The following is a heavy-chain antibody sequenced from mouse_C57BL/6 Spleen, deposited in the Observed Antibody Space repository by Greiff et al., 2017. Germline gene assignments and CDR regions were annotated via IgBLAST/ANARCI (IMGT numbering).Heavy chain of an antibody. Sequence: VQLQQSGAELVRPGASVTLSCKASGYKFNDYEMHWVKQTPVQGLEWIGAIDPETGGTAYNQKFKGKAILTADKSSSTAYMELRSLTSEASAVYSVTRSAGSSGGSMDYWGQGTSVTVSS. CDR1: GYKFNDYE. J-gene: IGHJ4*01. D-gene: IGHD1-1*01. CDR3: TRSAGSSGGSMDY. V-gene: IGHV1-15*01. CDR2: IDPETGGT.